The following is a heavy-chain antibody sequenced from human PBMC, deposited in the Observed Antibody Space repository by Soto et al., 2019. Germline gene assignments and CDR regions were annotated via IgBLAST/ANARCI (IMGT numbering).Heavy chain of an antibody. CDR3: ARHPLEAARLPDY. J-gene: IGHJ4*02. V-gene: IGHV4-39*01. Sequence: PSETLSLTCTVSGGSISSSSYYWGWIRQPPGKGLEWIGSIYYSGSTYYNPSLKSRVTISVDTSKNQFSLKLSSVTAADTAVYYCARHPLEAARLPDYWGQGTLVTVSS. CDR2: IYYSGST. D-gene: IGHD6-6*01. CDR1: GGSISSSSYY.